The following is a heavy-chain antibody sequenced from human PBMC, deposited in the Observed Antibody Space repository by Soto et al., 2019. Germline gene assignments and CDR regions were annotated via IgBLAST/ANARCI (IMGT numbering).Heavy chain of an antibody. CDR1: GYSFSSYW. CDR3: ARPNYDSSGYAFDY. Sequence: PGESLKISCKGSGYSFSSYWFGWVRQMPGKGLEWMGIIYPGDSDTRYSPSFQGQVTISADKSISTAYLQWSSLKASDTVMYYCARPNYDSSGYAFDYWGQGTLVTVSS. CDR2: IYPGDSDT. D-gene: IGHD3-22*01. J-gene: IGHJ4*02. V-gene: IGHV5-51*01.